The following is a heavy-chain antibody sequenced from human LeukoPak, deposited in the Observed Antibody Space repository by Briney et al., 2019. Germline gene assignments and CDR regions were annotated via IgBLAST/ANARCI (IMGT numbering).Heavy chain of an antibody. CDR3: ARVSAGVIGMKDVFDI. D-gene: IGHD3-16*02. CDR2: ISGSSSYI. J-gene: IGHJ3*02. CDR1: GFNFSRYS. Sequence: GSLRLFCSASGFNFSRYSMKRGRPASGKGLEEGSSISGSSSYIYYADSVKGRFTISRHNAKNSLYLQMNSLRAEDTAVYYCARVSAGVIGMKDVFDIWGQGTMVTVSS. V-gene: IGHV3-21*01.